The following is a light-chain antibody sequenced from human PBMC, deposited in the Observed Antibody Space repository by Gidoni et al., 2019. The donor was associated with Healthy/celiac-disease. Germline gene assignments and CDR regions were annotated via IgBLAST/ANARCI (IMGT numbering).Light chain of an antibody. CDR2: ASS. CDR1: QSISSY. CDR3: QQSYSTPYT. Sequence: DIQLTQSPSSLSASVGDRVTITCRASQSISSYLNWYQQKPGKAPKLLIYASSSLQSGVPSRFSGSGSGTDCPLTISSLQPEDCATYYCQQSYSTPYTFGQGTKLEIK. J-gene: IGKJ2*01. V-gene: IGKV1-39*01.